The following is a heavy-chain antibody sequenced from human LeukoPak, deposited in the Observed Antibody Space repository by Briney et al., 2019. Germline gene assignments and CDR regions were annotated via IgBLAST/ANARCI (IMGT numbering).Heavy chain of an antibody. CDR1: GGSFSGYY. CDR2: INHSGST. V-gene: IGHV4-34*01. Sequence: SETLSLTCAVYGGSFSGYYWSWIRQPPGKGLEWIGEINHSGSTNYNPSLKSRVTISVDTSKNQFSLKLSSVTAADTAVYYCARCPYYYDSSGYYYGRPDRQMYFDYWGQGTLVTVSS. CDR3: ARCPYYYDSSGYYYGRPDRQMYFDY. D-gene: IGHD3-22*01. J-gene: IGHJ4*02.